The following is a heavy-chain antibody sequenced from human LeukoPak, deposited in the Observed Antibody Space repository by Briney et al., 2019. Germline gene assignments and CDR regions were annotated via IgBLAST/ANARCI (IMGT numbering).Heavy chain of an antibody. CDR2: NNPNSGGT. V-gene: IGHV1-2*02. Sequence: ASVTVSCKASGYTFTGYYMHWVRQAPGQGLEWMGWNNPNSGGTNYAQKFQGRVTMTRDTSISTAYMELSRLRSDDTAVYYCARAQVEWLRWNGYYFDCWGQGTLVTVCS. CDR1: GYTFTGYY. D-gene: IGHD5-12*01. CDR3: ARAQVEWLRWNGYYFDC. J-gene: IGHJ4*02.